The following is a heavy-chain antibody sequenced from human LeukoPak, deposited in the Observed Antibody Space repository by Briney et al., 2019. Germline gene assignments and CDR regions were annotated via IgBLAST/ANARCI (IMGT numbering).Heavy chain of an antibody. CDR1: GFMFGNYA. Sequence: GGSLRLSCAASGFMFGNYAIHWVRQAPGKGLEWVSLISFDGTTSFYADSVKGRFTVSRDNSNNTLHLHLSGLKTEDTAIYYCARTSGREKNFDFWGQGTLVTVSP. J-gene: IGHJ4*02. D-gene: IGHD1-26*01. V-gene: IGHV3-30-3*01. CDR3: ARTSGREKNFDF. CDR2: ISFDGTTS.